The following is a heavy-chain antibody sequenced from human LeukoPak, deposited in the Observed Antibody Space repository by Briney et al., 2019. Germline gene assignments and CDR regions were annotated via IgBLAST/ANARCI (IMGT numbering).Heavy chain of an antibody. D-gene: IGHD3-10*01. CDR1: GYTFTSYD. Sequence: ASVKVSCKASGYTFTSYDINWVRQAPGQGLEWMGWINTNTGNPTYAQGFTGRFVFSLDTSVSTAYLQISSLKAEDTAVYYCARAAMDLWFGELTHWFDPWGQGTLVTVSS. CDR2: INTNTGNP. CDR3: ARAAMDLWFGELTHWFDP. J-gene: IGHJ5*02. V-gene: IGHV7-4-1*02.